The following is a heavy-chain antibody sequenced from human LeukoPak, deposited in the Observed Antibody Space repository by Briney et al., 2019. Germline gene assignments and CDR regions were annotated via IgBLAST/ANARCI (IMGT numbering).Heavy chain of an antibody. J-gene: IGHJ6*02. V-gene: IGHV4-39*01. D-gene: IGHD4-11*01. Sequence: PSETLSLTCTVSGGSISSSSYYWGWIRQPPGKGLEWIGSIYYSGSTYYNPSLESRVTISVDTSKNQFSLKLSSVTAADTAVYYCARQSGFYSNSSYYYYGMDVWGQGTTVTVSS. CDR2: IYYSGST. CDR3: ARQSGFYSNSSYYYYGMDV. CDR1: GGSISSSSYY.